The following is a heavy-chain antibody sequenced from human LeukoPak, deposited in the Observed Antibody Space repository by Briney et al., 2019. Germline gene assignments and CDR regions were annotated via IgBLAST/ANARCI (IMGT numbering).Heavy chain of an antibody. D-gene: IGHD1-26*01. J-gene: IGHJ4*02. Sequence: GGSLRLSCAASGFTFSSYAMSWFRQAPGKGLEWVGFIRSKAYGGTTEYAASVKGRFTISRDDSKSIAYLQMNSLKTEDTAVYYCTRDNGELAFDYWGQGTLVTVSS. CDR1: GFTFSSYA. CDR2: IRSKAYGGTT. CDR3: TRDNGELAFDY. V-gene: IGHV3-49*03.